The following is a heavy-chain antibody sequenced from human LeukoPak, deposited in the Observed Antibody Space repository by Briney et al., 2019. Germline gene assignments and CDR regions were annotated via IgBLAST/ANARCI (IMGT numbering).Heavy chain of an antibody. CDR1: GGSISSYY. CDR3: ARVGDIADFQH. CDR2: IYYSGST. J-gene: IGHJ1*01. D-gene: IGHD5-12*01. V-gene: IGHV4-39*07. Sequence: SETLSLTCTVSGGSISSYYWGWIRQPPGKGLEWIGSIYYSGSTYYNPSLKSRATISGDTSKNQFSLKLSSVTAADTAVYYCARVGDIADFQHWGQGTLVTVSS.